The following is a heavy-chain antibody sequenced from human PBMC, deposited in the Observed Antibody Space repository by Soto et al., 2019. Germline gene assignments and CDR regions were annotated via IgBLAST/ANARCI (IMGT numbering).Heavy chain of an antibody. Sequence: QVQLQESGPGLVKPSETLSLTCTVSGDSITNSYWSWIRQPPGKGLEWIGYSFHSGSANYNPSLQGRDAISAHTAKGQFALKRTSMTAAATAGYYCARVVDDDALTGHFRGAGWFDPWGQGTPVTVSS. D-gene: IGHD3-9*01. CDR2: SFHSGSA. V-gene: IGHV4-59*12. CDR3: ARVVDDDALTGHFRGAGWFDP. J-gene: IGHJ5*02. CDR1: GDSITNSY.